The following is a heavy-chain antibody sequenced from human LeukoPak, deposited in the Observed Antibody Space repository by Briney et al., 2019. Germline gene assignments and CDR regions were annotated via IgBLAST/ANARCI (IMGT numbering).Heavy chain of an antibody. CDR2: ISPSGDIT. J-gene: IGHJ4*02. CDR1: GFTFSNHG. D-gene: IGHD3-10*01. Sequence: GGSLRHSCGASGFTFSNHGRNWVRQAPGKGLEWISGISPSGDITYYADSVKGRFTISRDNSKNTLYLEVISLTAEDTAVYYCAKDDAWLRFGEWSQGTLVTVSS. V-gene: IGHV3-23*01. CDR3: AKDDAWLRFGE.